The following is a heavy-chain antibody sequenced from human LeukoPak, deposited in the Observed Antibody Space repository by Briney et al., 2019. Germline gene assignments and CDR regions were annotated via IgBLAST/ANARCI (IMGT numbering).Heavy chain of an antibody. J-gene: IGHJ5*02. Sequence: NPSETLSLTCTVSGGSISSSSYFWAWIRQPPGKGLEWIASVYYSGSTFYSPPLKSRVTISVDTSKNQFSLKLSSVTAADTAVYYCARHGQRSPLAAWGQGTLVTVSS. D-gene: IGHD3-3*02. CDR3: ARHGQRSPLAA. V-gene: IGHV4-39*01. CDR2: VYYSGST. CDR1: GGSISSSSYF.